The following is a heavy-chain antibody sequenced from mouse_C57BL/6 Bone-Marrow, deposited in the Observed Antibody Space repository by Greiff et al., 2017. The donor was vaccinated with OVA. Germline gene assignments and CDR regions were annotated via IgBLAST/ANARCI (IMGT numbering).Heavy chain of an antibody. CDR2: ISYDGSN. Sequence: ESGPGLVKPSQSLSLTCSVTGYSITSGYYWNWIRQFPGNKLEWMGYISYDGSNNYNPSLKNRISITRDTSKNQFFLKLNSVTTEDTATYYCARRGDYDGFDYWGQGTTLTVSS. CDR1: GYSITSGYY. V-gene: IGHV3-6*01. J-gene: IGHJ2*01. D-gene: IGHD2-4*01. CDR3: ARRGDYDGFDY.